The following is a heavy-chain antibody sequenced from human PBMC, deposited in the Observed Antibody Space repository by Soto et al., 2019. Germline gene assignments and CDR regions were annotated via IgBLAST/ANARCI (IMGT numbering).Heavy chain of an antibody. D-gene: IGHD3-9*01. CDR3: ARGPYYDILTGYLVY. J-gene: IGHJ4*02. Sequence: ASVKVSCKASGGTFSRYGISWVRQAPGQGLEWMGGIIPIFGTANYAQKFQGRVTITADESTSTAYMELSSLRSEDTAVYYCARGPYYDILTGYLVYWGQGTLVTVSS. V-gene: IGHV1-69*13. CDR1: GGTFSRYG. CDR2: IIPIFGTA.